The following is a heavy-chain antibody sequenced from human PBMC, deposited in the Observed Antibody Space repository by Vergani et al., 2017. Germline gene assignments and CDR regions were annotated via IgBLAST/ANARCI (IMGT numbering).Heavy chain of an antibody. V-gene: IGHV1-24*01. CDR2: FDPEDGET. CDR3: ATDRDGSGEYSGG. J-gene: IGHJ4*02. Sequence: QVQLVQSGAEVKKPGASVKVSCKVSGYTLTELSMHWVRQAPGKGLEWMGGFDPEDGETIYAQKFQGRVTMTGDTSTDTAYMELSSLRSEDTAVYYCATDRDGSGEYSGGWGQGTLVTVSS. D-gene: IGHD3-10*01. CDR1: GYTLTELS.